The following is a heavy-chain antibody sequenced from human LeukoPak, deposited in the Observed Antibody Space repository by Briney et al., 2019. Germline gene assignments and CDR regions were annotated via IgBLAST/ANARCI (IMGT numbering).Heavy chain of an antibody. CDR3: ARASTTFDD. CDR2: VSDGGST. V-gene: IGHV4-59*01. D-gene: IGHD1-14*01. J-gene: IGHJ4*02. Sequence: PSETLSPTCSVSGGSITSYYWSWIRQSPGKGLEWIGHVSDGGSTNYSPSLKGRVSISVDTSKNQFSLNLRSVTAADTAVYFCARASTTFDDWGQGTLVTVSS. CDR1: GGSITSYY.